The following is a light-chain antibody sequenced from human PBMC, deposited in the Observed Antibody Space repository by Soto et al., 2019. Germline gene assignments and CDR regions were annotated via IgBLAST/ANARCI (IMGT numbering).Light chain of an antibody. V-gene: IGKV1-5*03. CDR1: QSISSW. CDR2: KAS. Sequence: DIQMTQSPSILSASVGDRVTITCRASQSISSWLAWYQQKPGKAPNLLIYKASSLESGVPSRFSGSGSGTEFTLTISSLQPDDFATYYCQQYNSYPYTFGQGTKLEIK. CDR3: QQYNSYPYT. J-gene: IGKJ2*01.